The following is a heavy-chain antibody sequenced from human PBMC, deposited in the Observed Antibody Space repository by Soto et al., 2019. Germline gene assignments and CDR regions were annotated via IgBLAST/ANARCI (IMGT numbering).Heavy chain of an antibody. D-gene: IGHD3-3*01. Sequence: GASVKVSCKASGYTFTGYYIHWVRQAPGQGLEGMGWINPNSGGTNYAQKFQGRVTMTRDTSISTAYMELSRLRSDDTAVYYCARVRTIFGAQGHYYYYGMDVWGQGPPVTVSS. CDR2: INPNSGGT. CDR1: GYTFTGYY. V-gene: IGHV1-2*02. CDR3: ARVRTIFGAQGHYYYYGMDV. J-gene: IGHJ6*02.